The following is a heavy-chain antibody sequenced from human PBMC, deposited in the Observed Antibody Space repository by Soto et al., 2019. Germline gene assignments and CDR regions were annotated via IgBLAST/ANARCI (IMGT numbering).Heavy chain of an antibody. J-gene: IGHJ6*02. CDR2: IIPILDIP. Sequence: QVQLVQSGAEVKKPGSSVKVSCKASGGTFSRYTISWVRQAPGQGLEWMGRIIPILDIPNNAKNFQGRVTITADKSTSTAYMEMSSLRSDDTAVYYCASHFTGVLVLGASPPGGDNYGWDVWGQGTTVTVSS. CDR1: GGTFSRYT. V-gene: IGHV1-69*02. D-gene: IGHD2-15*01. CDR3: ASHFTGVLVLGASPPGGDNYGWDV.